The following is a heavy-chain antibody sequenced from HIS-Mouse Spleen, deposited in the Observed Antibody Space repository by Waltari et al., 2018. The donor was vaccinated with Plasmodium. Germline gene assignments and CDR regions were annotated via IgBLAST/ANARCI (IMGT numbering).Heavy chain of an antibody. CDR1: GGSFSGYY. J-gene: IGHJ2*01. Sequence: QVQLQQWGAGLLKPSETLSLTCAVYGGSFSGYYWGWIRPPPGKGLDWIGEINHSGSTNYNPSLKSRVTISVDTSKNQFSLKLSSVTAADTAVYYCARGRVLGTSSGYFDLWGRGTLVTVSS. CDR2: INHSGST. D-gene: IGHD3-10*01. V-gene: IGHV4-34*01. CDR3: ARGRVLGTSSGYFDL.